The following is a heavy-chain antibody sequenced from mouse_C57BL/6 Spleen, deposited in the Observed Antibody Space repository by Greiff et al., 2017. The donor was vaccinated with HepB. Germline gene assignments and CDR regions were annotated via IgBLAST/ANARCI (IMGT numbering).Heavy chain of an antibody. CDR2: ISSGGSYT. V-gene: IGHV5-6*01. J-gene: IGHJ2*01. CDR3: ARLGRGFDY. D-gene: IGHD4-1*01. CDR1: GFTFSSYG. Sequence: EVQLVESGGDLVKPGGSLKLSCAASGFTFSSYGMSWVRQTPDKRLEWVATISSGGSYTYYPDSVKGRSTISRDNATNTLYLQMSSLKSEDAAMYYCARLGRGFDYWGQGTTLTVSS.